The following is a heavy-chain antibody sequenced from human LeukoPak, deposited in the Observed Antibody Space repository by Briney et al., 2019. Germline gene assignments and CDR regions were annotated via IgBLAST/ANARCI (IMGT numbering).Heavy chain of an antibody. D-gene: IGHD3-22*01. CDR2: IYYSGST. CDR1: GGSISSGDYY. CDR3: ARGQNNYYYDSSKAFDI. J-gene: IGHJ3*02. V-gene: IGHV4-31*03. Sequence: NPSETLSLTCTVSGGSISSGDYYWSWIRQHPGKGLEWIGYIYYSGSTYYNPSLKSRVTISVDTSKNQFSLKLSSVTAADTAVYYCARGQNNYYYDSSKAFDIWGQGTMVTVSS.